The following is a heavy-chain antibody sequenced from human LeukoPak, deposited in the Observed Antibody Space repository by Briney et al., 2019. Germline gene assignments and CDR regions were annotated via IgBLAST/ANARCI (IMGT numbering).Heavy chain of an antibody. D-gene: IGHD3-10*01. CDR2: ISAYNGNT. V-gene: IGHV1-18*01. J-gene: IGHJ5*02. CDR3: ARDRYYGSGYPKHNWFDP. CDR1: GYTFTSYG. Sequence: ASVKVSCKASGYTFTSYGISWVRQAPGQGLEWMGWISAYNGNTNYAQKLQGRVTMTTDTSTSTAYMELRSLRSDDTAVYYCARDRYYGSGYPKHNWFDPWGQGTLVTVSS.